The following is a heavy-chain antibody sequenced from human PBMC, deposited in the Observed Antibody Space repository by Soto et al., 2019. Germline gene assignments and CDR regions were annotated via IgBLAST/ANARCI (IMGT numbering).Heavy chain of an antibody. V-gene: IGHV1-8*01. J-gene: IGHJ5*02. CDR2: MNPSTGNT. Sequence: QVQLVQSGAEVKKPGASVKVSCKASGYTFTSYDIIWVRQATGQGLEWMGWMNPSTGNTDSAEKFQGRLTMTRNTSISTVYMELSSLSFEDTAVYYCARGRIIVGGGFDPWGQGTLVTVSS. D-gene: IGHD1-26*01. CDR1: GYTFTSYD. CDR3: ARGRIIVGGGFDP.